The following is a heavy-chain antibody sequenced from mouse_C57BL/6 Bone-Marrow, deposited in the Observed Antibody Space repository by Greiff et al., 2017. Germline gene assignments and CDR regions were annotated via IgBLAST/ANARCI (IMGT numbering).Heavy chain of an antibody. CDR1: GYTFTSYW. V-gene: IGHV1-55*01. CDR2: IYPGSGST. CDR3: ARGTTVVATDY. Sequence: QVQLQQPGAELVKPGASVKMSCKASGYTFTSYWITWVKQRPGQGLEWIGDIYPGSGSTNYNEKFKSKATLTVDTSSSTAYMQLSSLTSEDSAVYYCARGTTVVATDYWGQGTTLAVSS. D-gene: IGHD1-1*01. J-gene: IGHJ2*01.